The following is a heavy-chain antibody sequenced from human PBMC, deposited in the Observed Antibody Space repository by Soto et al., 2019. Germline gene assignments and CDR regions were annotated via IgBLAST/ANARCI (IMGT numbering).Heavy chain of an antibody. Sequence: SETLSLTCAVSGGTFTSYYWTWIRQPPEKGLEWIGEITHRGGTTYNPSLKSRVTMSVDTSKDQFSMKVTSVTAADTAVYFSPRGTQQRAREQPSLDPRGQGTLENVSS. CDR3: PRGTQQRAREQPSLDP. D-gene: IGHD6-13*01. CDR2: ITHRGGT. CDR1: GGTFTSYY. J-gene: IGHJ5*02. V-gene: IGHV4-34*01.